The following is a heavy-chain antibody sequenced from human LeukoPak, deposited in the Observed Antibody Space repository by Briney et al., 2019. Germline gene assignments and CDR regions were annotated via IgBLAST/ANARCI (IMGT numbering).Heavy chain of an antibody. J-gene: IGHJ3*02. CDR3: ARIPKEYCSSTSCYLDAFDI. CDR1: GGSISSGGYY. Sequence: PSETLSLTCTVSGGSISSGGYYWSWIRQPPGKGLEWIGYIYHSGGTYYNPSLKSRVTISVDRSKNQFSLKLSSVTAADTAVYYCARIPKEYCSSTSCYLDAFDIWGQGTMVTVSS. CDR2: IYHSGGT. V-gene: IGHV4-30-2*01. D-gene: IGHD2-2*01.